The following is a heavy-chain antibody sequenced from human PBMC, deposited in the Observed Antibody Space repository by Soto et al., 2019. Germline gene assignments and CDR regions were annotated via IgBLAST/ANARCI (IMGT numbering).Heavy chain of an antibody. J-gene: IGHJ5*01. CDR2: VYYSGGA. D-gene: IGHD2-21*01. V-gene: IGHV4-39*01. CDR3: GRVVEGATRHTDFDS. Sequence: QVHLQESGPGRVKPSETLSLTCAVSGVSIHNSHSFWGWIRQPPGKGLEFIANVYYSGGAHYNPSFKSLVTISVDTAANQVARRMSSVTAADTAVYFCGRVVEGATRHTDFDSWGQGTLVTVSS. CDR1: GVSIHNSHSF.